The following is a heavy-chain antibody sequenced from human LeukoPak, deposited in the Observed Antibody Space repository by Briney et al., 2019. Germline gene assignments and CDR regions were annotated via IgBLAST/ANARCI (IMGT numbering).Heavy chain of an antibody. CDR2: INPNSGGT. Sequence: ASVKVSCKASGYTFTGYYMHWLRQAPGQGLEWMGWINPNSGGTNYAQKFQGRVTMTRDTSISTAYMELSRLRSDDTAVYYCARGAVAGSWYFDYWGQGTLVTVSS. V-gene: IGHV1-2*02. CDR1: GYTFTGYY. D-gene: IGHD6-19*01. J-gene: IGHJ4*02. CDR3: ARGAVAGSWYFDY.